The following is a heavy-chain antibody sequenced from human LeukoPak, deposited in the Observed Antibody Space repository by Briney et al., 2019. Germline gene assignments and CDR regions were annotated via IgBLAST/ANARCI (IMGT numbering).Heavy chain of an antibody. D-gene: IGHD3-3*01. CDR3: ARRPPRITIFGVEPGGDAFDI. V-gene: IGHV5-51*01. J-gene: IGHJ3*02. Sequence: GESLKISCKGSGYSFTSYWIGWVRQMPGKGLEWMGIIYPCDSDTRYSPSFQGQVTISADKSISTANLQWSSLKASDTAMYYCARRPPRITIFGVEPGGDAFDIWGQGTMVTVSS. CDR1: GYSFTSYW. CDR2: IYPCDSDT.